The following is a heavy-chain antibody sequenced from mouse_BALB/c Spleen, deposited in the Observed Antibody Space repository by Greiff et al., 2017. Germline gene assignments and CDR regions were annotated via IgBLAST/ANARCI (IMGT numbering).Heavy chain of an antibody. CDR3: ARSGGSYGNYHYYAMDY. J-gene: IGHJ4*01. D-gene: IGHD2-1*01. CDR1: GFTFSSFG. V-gene: IGHV5-17*02. CDR2: ISSGSSTI. Sequence: EVQLVESGGGLVQPGGSRKLSCAASGFTFSSFGMHWVRQAPEKGLEWVAYISSGSSTIYYADTVKGRFTISRDNPKNTLFLQMTSLRSEDTAMYYCARSGGSYGNYHYYAMDYWGQGTSVTVSS.